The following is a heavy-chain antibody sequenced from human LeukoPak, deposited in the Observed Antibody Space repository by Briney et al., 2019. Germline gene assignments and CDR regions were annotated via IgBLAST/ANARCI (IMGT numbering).Heavy chain of an antibody. Sequence: SQTLSLTFAISGDSVSIDSAAWNWIRQSPSRGLEWLGRTYYRSKWYNDYAVFVKGRITINPDTSKNQFSLQLSSVTPADRAVYYCARDSGNYSPHFDYWGQGTLVTVSS. J-gene: IGHJ4*02. V-gene: IGHV6-1*01. CDR1: GDSVSIDSAA. CDR3: ARDSGNYSPHFDY. D-gene: IGHD1-7*01. CDR2: TYYRSKWYN.